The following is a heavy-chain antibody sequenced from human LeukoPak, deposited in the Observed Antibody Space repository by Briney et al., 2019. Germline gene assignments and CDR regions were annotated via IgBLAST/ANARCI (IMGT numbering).Heavy chain of an antibody. Sequence: PGGSLRLSCAASGFTFRSYAMSWVRQAPGKGLEWVSGISGSGGRTYYADSVKGRFTISRDNSKNTVYLQINSLRAEDTAVYYCAKDWPSEWQQLPDYDAFDIWGQGTLVTVSS. CDR2: ISGSGGRT. V-gene: IGHV3-23*01. CDR3: AKDWPSEWQQLPDYDAFDI. CDR1: GFTFRSYA. D-gene: IGHD6-13*01. J-gene: IGHJ3*02.